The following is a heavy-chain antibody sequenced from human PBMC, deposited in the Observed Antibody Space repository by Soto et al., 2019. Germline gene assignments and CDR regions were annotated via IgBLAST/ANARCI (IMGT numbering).Heavy chain of an antibody. CDR2: ISGSGGST. D-gene: IGHD6-13*01. CDR1: GFTFSNYA. J-gene: IGHJ4*02. Sequence: EVQLLESGGGLVQPGGSLRLSCAASGFTFSNYAVTWVRQAPGKGLEWVSTISGSGGSTYYADSVKGRFTISRDNSKNTLYLKMNSLRAEDTAVYYCVKDQGSSWYEIDYWGQGTLVTVSS. V-gene: IGHV3-23*01. CDR3: VKDQGSSWYEIDY.